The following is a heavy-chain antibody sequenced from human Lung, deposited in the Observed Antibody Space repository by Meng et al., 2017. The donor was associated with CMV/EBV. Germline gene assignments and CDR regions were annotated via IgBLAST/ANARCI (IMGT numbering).Heavy chain of an antibody. CDR2: INPNSGGT. Sequence: SXXVSCKASGYTFTGYYMHWVRQAPGQGLEWMGWINPNSGGTNYAQKFQGRVTMTRDTSISTAYMELSRLRSDDTAVYYCARVRSRGMDVWGQGTTVPVSS. CDR1: GYTFTGYY. CDR3: ARVRSRGMDV. D-gene: IGHD3-16*01. J-gene: IGHJ6*02. V-gene: IGHV1-2*02.